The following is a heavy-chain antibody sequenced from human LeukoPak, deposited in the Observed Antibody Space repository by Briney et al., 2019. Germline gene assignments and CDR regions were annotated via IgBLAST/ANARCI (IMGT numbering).Heavy chain of an antibody. J-gene: IGHJ5*02. V-gene: IGHV3-30*02. D-gene: IGHD3-10*01. Sequence: PGRSLRLSCAASGFTFDDYAMHWVRQAPGKGLEWVAFIRYDGGDKFYAASVKGRFTISRDTSRNTLYLQMNSLRLEDTAVYYCAKDLMRDRWFGESWGQGTLVTVSS. CDR2: IRYDGGDK. CDR3: AKDLMRDRWFGES. CDR1: GFTFDDYA.